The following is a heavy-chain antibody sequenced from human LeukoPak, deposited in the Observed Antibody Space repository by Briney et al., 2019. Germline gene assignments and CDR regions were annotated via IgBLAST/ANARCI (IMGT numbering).Heavy chain of an antibody. D-gene: IGHD3-10*01. CDR3: ATWGVNIDY. CDR1: GFTFSSYG. J-gene: IGHJ4*02. CDR2: ISYDGSNK. V-gene: IGHV3-30*03. Sequence: GGSLRLSCAASGFTFSSYGMHWVRQAPGKGLEWVAVISYDGSNKYYADSVKGRFTISRDNAKNSLYLQMNSLRAEDTAVYYCATWGVNIDYWGQGTLVTVSS.